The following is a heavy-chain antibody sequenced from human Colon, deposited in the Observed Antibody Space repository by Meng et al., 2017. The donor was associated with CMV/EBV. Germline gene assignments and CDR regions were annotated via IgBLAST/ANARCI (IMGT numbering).Heavy chain of an antibody. D-gene: IGHD7-27*01. CDR3: ARDSGPPLDY. Sequence: ASVKVSCKASGYTFTSYYIHWVRQAPGQGLEWMGVVNPSGVTAYYAQKFQGRVTMTRDTSTSTVYMELSSLRSDDTAVYYCARDSGPPLDYWGQGTLVTVSS. CDR2: VNPSGVTA. V-gene: IGHV1-46*01. CDR1: GYTFTSYY. J-gene: IGHJ4*02.